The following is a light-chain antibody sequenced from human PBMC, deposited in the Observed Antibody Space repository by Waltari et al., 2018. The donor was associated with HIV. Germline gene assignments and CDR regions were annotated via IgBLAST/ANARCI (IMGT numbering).Light chain of an antibody. CDR3: QQYNDWLGT. Sequence: EILMTQSPATLSFSPGERATLSCRAIQGFSSHLAWYQHKPGPAPRLLISGASTRATGIPDRFSGSGSVTEFTLTISSLQSEDCAVYYCQQYNDWLGTFGEGTKVEIK. J-gene: IGKJ1*01. CDR2: GAS. V-gene: IGKV3-15*01. CDR1: QGFSSH.